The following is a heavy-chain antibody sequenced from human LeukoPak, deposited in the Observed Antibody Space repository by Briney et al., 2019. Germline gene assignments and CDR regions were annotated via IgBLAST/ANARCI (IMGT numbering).Heavy chain of an antibody. CDR1: GFTFSRFW. Sequence: GGSLRLSCAVSGFTFSRFWMSWVRQAPGKGLEWLANIKKDGSEKYYVDSVKGRFTISRDNAKDSLYLQMNSLRAEDTAVYYCARGSEYYDSSGYYEYWYFDVWGRGTLVTVSS. J-gene: IGHJ2*01. V-gene: IGHV3-7*05. D-gene: IGHD3-22*01. CDR2: IKKDGSEK. CDR3: ARGSEYYDSSGYYEYWYFDV.